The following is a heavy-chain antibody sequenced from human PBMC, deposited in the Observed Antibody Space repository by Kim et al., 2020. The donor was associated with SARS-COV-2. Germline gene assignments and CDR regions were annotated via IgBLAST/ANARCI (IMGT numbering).Heavy chain of an antibody. V-gene: IGHV3-20*01. J-gene: IGHJ4*02. CDR2: INRNRDSI. Sequence: GGSLRLSCAASGFTFDGYGMSWVRQAPGKGLVWVSGINRNRDSIGYADSVKGRFTISRDNAKNSLFLQMNSPRAEDTALYHCVRGYAGGPFDLWGQGTLVTVSS. CDR3: VRGYAGGPFDL. D-gene: IGHD3-16*01. CDR1: GFTFDGYG.